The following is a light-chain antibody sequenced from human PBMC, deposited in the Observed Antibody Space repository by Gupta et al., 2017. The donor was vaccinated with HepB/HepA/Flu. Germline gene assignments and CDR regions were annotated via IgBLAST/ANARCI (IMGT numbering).Light chain of an antibody. J-gene: IGLJ2*01. V-gene: IGLV3-25*03. CDR3: QSADSSGTYHVV. CDR2: KDS. Sequence: SYELTQPPSVSVSPGQTARITCSVDALPKQYAYWYQQKPGQAPVLVIYKDSERPSGIPERFSGSSSGTTVTLTISGVQAEDEADYYCQSADSSGTYHVVFGGVTKLTVL. CDR1: ALPKQY.